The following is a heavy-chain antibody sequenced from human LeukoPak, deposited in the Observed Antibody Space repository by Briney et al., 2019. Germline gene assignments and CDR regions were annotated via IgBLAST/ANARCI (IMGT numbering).Heavy chain of an antibody. J-gene: IGHJ6*02. D-gene: IGHD3-10*01. V-gene: IGHV1-2*02. Sequence: ASVKVSCKASGYTFTGYYMLWVRQAPGQGLEWMGWINPNSGGTNYAQKFQGRVAMTRDTSISTAYMELSRLRSDDTAVYYCARVWGSGSTARYYYYGMDVWGQGTTVTVSS. CDR2: INPNSGGT. CDR3: ARVWGSGSTARYYYYGMDV. CDR1: GYTFTGYY.